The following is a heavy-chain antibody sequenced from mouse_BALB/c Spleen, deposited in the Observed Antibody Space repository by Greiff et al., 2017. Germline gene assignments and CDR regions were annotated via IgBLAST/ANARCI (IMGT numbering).Heavy chain of an antibody. V-gene: IGHV2-6-6*01. D-gene: IGHD2-4*01. Sequence: VQRVESGPGLVAPSQSLSITCTVSGFSLTNSGVHWVRQSPGKGLEWLGVIWGDGSTNYNSAFKSRLSISKDNSKSQVFLKMNSLQTDDTARYYCAKRDYDYDGAWFAYWGQGTLVTVSA. CDR1: GFSLTNSG. J-gene: IGHJ3*01. CDR3: AKRDYDYDGAWFAY. CDR2: IWGDGST.